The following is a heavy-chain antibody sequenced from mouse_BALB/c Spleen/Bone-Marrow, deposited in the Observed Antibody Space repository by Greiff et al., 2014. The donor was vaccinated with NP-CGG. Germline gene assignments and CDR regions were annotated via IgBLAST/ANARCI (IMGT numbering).Heavy chain of an antibody. V-gene: IGHV1-87*01. CDR1: GYTFTNYW. D-gene: IGHD2-4*01. Sequence: VKLMESGAELARPGASVKLSCKASGYTFTNYWMHWVKQRPGQGLEWIGTIFPGDGDTRYTQKFKGKATLTADKSSTTAYMQLSGLASEDSAIYYWAGGGITTSPFAYWGQGTLVTVSA. CDR3: AGGGITTSPFAY. CDR2: IFPGDGDT. J-gene: IGHJ3*01.